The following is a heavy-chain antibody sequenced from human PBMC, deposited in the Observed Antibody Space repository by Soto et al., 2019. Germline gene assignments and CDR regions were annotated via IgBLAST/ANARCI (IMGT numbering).Heavy chain of an antibody. CDR2: ISPSGSPL. D-gene: IGHD1-1*01. V-gene: IGHV3-11*01. J-gene: IGHJ4*02. CDR3: ARDPDTTSKIDH. Sequence: PVGSLRLSCTASGFTFSDHHMSWIRQAPGKGLEWVSYISPSGSPLYYADSVKGRFTISRDNAKKSLYLQMSSLRAEDTALYYCARDPDTTSKIDHWGQGTQVTVSS. CDR1: GFTFSDHH.